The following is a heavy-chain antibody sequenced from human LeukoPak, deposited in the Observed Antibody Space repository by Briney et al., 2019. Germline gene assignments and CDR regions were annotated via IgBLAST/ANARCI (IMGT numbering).Heavy chain of an antibody. CDR2: RKQDGSDK. V-gene: IGHV3-7*01. Sequence: QAAGSLRLSCAASGVAFSNYWMTWVCQAPGKGLEWVANRKQDGSDKYYVDSVKGRFTISRDNAKNSLYLQMNSLRAEDTAVYYCVSTGSCSFWGQGTTVTVSS. J-gene: IGHJ3*01. D-gene: IGHD1-14*01. CDR3: VSTGSCSF. CDR1: GVAFSNYW.